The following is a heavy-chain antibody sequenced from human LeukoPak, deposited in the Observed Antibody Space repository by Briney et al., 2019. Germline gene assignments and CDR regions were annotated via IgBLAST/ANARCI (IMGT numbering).Heavy chain of an antibody. CDR1: GFTFSSYW. D-gene: IGHD1-26*01. J-gene: IGHJ4*02. Sequence: GGSLRLSCAASGFTFSSYWMSWVRQAPGKGLEWVANIKQDGSEKYYVDSVKGRFTIARDIAKNSLYLQMNSLRAEDTAVYYCARDTSPLGANGYFDYWGQGTLVTVSS. CDR2: IKQDGSEK. CDR3: ARDTSPLGANGYFDY. V-gene: IGHV3-7*03.